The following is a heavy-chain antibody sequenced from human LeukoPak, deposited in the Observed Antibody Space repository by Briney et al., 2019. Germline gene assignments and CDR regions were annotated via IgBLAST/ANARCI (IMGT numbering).Heavy chain of an antibody. V-gene: IGHV4-4*07. CDR3: ARVRNGARFFDY. CDR1: GGSINSYF. CDR2: IDSSGNT. D-gene: IGHD1-1*01. J-gene: IGHJ4*02. Sequence: SETLSLTCTVSGGSINSYFWCWIRQPAGKGLEWIGRIDSSGNTNYNPSLKSRVTMSVDTSKNHFSLKLSSVTAADTAVYFCARVRNGARFFDYWGQGTLVTVSS.